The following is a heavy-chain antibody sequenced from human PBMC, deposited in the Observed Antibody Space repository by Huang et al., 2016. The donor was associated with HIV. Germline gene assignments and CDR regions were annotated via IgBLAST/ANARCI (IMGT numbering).Heavy chain of an antibody. Sequence: QERLVESGGGVVQPGRSLRLSCAASGFTFSSYAMHWVRQGPGKGLWGVEVISYDGSNQHYVDSGKDRFTISRDNSKKMLYLQMNSLRMGDTAVYYCARGSAGVLWFGEMWGQGTLVTVSS. D-gene: IGHD3-10*01. CDR2: ISYDGSNQ. J-gene: IGHJ4*02. CDR1: GFTFSSYA. CDR3: ARGSAGVLWFGEM. V-gene: IGHV3-30*04.